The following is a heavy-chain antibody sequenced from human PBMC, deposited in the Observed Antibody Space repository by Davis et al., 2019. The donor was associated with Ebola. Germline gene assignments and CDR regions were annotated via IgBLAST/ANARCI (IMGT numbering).Heavy chain of an antibody. D-gene: IGHD1-1*01. CDR3: ARVRRGTGGERWFDP. V-gene: IGHV1-69*10. J-gene: IGHJ5*02. CDR2: IIPILGIA. Sequence: SVKVSCKASGGTFSSYAISWVRPAPGQGLEWMGGIIPILGIANYAQKFQGRVTITADESTSTAYMELTSLRSEDTAVYYCARVRRGTGGERWFDPWGQGTLVTVSS. CDR1: GGTFSSYA.